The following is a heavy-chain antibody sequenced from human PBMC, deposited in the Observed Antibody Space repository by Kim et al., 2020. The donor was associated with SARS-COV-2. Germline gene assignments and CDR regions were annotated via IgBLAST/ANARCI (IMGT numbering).Heavy chain of an antibody. J-gene: IGHJ3*01. Sequence: YAQKLQGRVTMTTDTSTSTAYMGLRSLRSDDTAVYYCARDGRGSGGSCYVWGQGTMVTVSS. V-gene: IGHV1-18*01. D-gene: IGHD2-15*01. CDR3: ARDGRGSGGSCYV.